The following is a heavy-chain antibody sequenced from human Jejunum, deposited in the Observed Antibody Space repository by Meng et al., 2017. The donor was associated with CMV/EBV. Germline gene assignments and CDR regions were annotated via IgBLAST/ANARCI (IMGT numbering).Heavy chain of an antibody. J-gene: IGHJ4*02. CDR1: GSTFSTYA. CDR3: AKLVRP. D-gene: IGHD3-10*02. CDR2: ITGSDGST. V-gene: IGHV3-23*01. Sequence: EVQLLESGGGLVQPGGSLRLSCTASGSTFSTYAMSWVRQAPGKGLEWVSVITGSDGSTYYADSVKGRFTISRDSSKNTLYLQMNSLRAEDTAVYYCAKLVRPWGQGPLVTVYS.